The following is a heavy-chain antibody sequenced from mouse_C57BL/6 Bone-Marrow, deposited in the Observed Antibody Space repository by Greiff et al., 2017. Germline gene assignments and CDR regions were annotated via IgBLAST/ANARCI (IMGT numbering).Heavy chain of an antibody. CDR1: GYTFTSYW. CDR3: ARDGYDGAWFAY. D-gene: IGHD2-2*01. J-gene: IGHJ3*01. Sequence: MQLQQPGAELVMPGASVKLSCKASGYTFTSYWMHWVKQRPGQGLEWIGEIDPSDSYTNYNQKFKGKSTLTVDKSSSTAYMQLSSLTSEDSAVYYCARDGYDGAWFAYWGQGTLVTVSA. V-gene: IGHV1-69*01. CDR2: IDPSDSYT.